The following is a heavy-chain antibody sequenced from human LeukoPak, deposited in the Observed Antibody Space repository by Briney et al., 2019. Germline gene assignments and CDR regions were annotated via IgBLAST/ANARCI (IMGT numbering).Heavy chain of an antibody. Sequence: PSETLSLTCAVYGGSFSGYYWSWIRQPPGKGLEWIGEINHSGSTNYNPSLKSRVTISVDTSKNQFSLKLSSVTAADTAVYYCARHVLLWFGERSYFDYWGQGTLVTVSS. V-gene: IGHV4-34*01. CDR2: INHSGST. CDR3: ARHVLLWFGERSYFDY. D-gene: IGHD3-10*01. J-gene: IGHJ4*02. CDR1: GGSFSGYY.